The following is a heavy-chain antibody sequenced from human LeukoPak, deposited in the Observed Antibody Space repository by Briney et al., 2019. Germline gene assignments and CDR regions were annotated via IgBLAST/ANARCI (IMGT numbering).Heavy chain of an antibody. D-gene: IGHD6-6*01. CDR3: ARDRLYGMDV. Sequence: GGSLRLSCAASGFHFGDYYMTWIRRAPGKGLEWLSYISSSGSSTNYAASVKGRFTVSRDNSKNTLYLQMNSLRAEDTAVYYCARDRLYGMDVWGQGTTVTVSS. J-gene: IGHJ6*02. CDR2: ISSSGSST. CDR1: GFHFGDYY. V-gene: IGHV3-11*06.